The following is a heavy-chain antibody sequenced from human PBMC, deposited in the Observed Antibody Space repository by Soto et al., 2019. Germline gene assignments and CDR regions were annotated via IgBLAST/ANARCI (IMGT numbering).Heavy chain of an antibody. Sequence: GASVKVSCKASGYTFTSYAMHWVRQAPGQRLEWMGWINAGNGNTKYSQKFQGRVTITRDTSASTAYMELSSLRSEDTAVYYRATSRGGYYYYYYMDVWGKGTTVTVSS. D-gene: IGHD3-16*01. CDR1: GYTFTSYA. J-gene: IGHJ6*03. CDR3: ATSRGGYYYYYYMDV. CDR2: INAGNGNT. V-gene: IGHV1-3*01.